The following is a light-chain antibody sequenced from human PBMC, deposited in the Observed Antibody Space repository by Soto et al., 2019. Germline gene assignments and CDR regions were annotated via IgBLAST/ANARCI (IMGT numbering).Light chain of an antibody. CDR3: QQRSNWPPIT. CDR1: QSASSY. J-gene: IGKJ5*01. Sequence: EIVLTLSPAPLSLSPGERATLSCRASQSASSYLAWYQQKPSQAPRLLIYDASNRATGIPARFSGSGSGTDFTLTISSLEPEDFAVYYCQQRSNWPPITFGQGTRLEIK. CDR2: DAS. V-gene: IGKV3-11*01.